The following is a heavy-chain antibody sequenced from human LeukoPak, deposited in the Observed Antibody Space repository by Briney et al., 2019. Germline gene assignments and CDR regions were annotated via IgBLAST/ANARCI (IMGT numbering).Heavy chain of an antibody. V-gene: IGHV3-43*01. J-gene: IGHJ4*02. CDR2: AGWAGGTT. Sequence: GGSLRLSCATSGFNFDRYTIHWVRQAPGKGLEWVSLAGWAGGTTYYSDSVRGRFTISRDNAKNSLFLQMNSLRVEDTAVFYCVAWGSLVVWGQGTLVTVSS. CDR3: VAWGSLVV. D-gene: IGHD3-16*01. CDR1: GFNFDRYT.